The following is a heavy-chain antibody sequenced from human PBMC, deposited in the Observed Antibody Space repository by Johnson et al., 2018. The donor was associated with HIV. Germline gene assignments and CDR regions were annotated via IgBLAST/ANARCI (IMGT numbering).Heavy chain of an antibody. V-gene: IGHV3-30-3*01. Sequence: QMLLVESGGGVVQPGRSLRLSCAASGFTFSSYAMHWVRQAPGKGLEWVAVISYDGSNKYYADSVKGRFTISRDNAKKSLFLQMNSLRAEDTAGYYCATLGVVIATRDAFDIWGQGTMDIVTS. CDR1: GFTFSSYA. J-gene: IGHJ3*02. CDR2: ISYDGSNK. D-gene: IGHD2-21*01. CDR3: ATLGVVIATRDAFDI.